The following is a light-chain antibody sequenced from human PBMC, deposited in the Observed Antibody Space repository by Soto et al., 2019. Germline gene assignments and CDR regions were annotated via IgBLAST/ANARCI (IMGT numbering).Light chain of an antibody. Sequence: EIVLTQSPGTLSLSPGERATLSCRASQTVSSSYLAWYQQKPGQAPRLLIYGASSRATVIPDRISGSGSGTHVTLTISRLEPEDFAVYYSQQYGSSPTLGQGTKVEIK. CDR2: GAS. V-gene: IGKV3-20*01. CDR3: QQYGSSPT. J-gene: IGKJ1*01. CDR1: QTVSSSY.